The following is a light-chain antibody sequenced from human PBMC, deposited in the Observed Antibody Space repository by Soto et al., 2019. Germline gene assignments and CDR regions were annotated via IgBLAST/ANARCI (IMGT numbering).Light chain of an antibody. CDR2: DAS. CDR1: QSASSY. J-gene: IGKJ5*01. V-gene: IGKV3-11*01. CDR3: QQRSNWPSIT. Sequence: EIVLTQSPPTLSLSKGERATLSCRASQSASSYLAWYQQKPGQAPRLLIYDASNRATGIPARFSGSGSGTDFTLTISSLVPEDFAVYYCQQRSNWPSITFGQGTRLEIK.